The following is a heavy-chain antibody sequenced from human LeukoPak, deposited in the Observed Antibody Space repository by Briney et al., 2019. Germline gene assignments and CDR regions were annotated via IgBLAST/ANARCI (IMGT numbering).Heavy chain of an antibody. D-gene: IGHD2-15*01. V-gene: IGHV4-34*01. CDR2: INHSGST. Sequence: SETLSLTCAVYGGSFSGYYWSWIRQPPGKGLEWIGEINHSGSTNYNPSLKSRVTISVDTSKHQFSLKLSSVTAADTAVYYCARAPLGYCSGGSCSDFDYWGQGTLVTVSS. CDR3: ARAPLGYCSGGSCSDFDY. J-gene: IGHJ4*02. CDR1: GGSFSGYY.